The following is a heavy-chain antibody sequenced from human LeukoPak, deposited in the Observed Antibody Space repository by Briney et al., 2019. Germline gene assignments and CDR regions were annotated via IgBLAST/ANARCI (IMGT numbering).Heavy chain of an antibody. D-gene: IGHD2-2*01. J-gene: IGHJ6*02. CDR1: GGTFSTYV. Sequence: ASVKVSCKASGGTFSTYVMSWVRQAPGKGLEWVANIKQDGSEKYYVDSVKGRFTISRDNAKNSLYLQMNSLRAEDTAVYSCATDPHCSSTSCYYYYGMDVWGQGTTVTVSS. CDR2: IKQDGSEK. CDR3: ATDPHCSSTSCYYYYGMDV. V-gene: IGHV3-7*01.